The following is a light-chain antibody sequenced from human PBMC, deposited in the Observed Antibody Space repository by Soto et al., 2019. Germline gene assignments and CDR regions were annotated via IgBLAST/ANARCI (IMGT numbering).Light chain of an antibody. J-gene: IGKJ2*01. V-gene: IGKV3-15*01. CDR1: QSVSDN. CDR3: QQSNNWPYT. Sequence: EIVMTQSPATLSVSPGERVTLSCRASQSVSDNLAWYQQKPGQAPRLLIYGASTRATTTPARFSGSGSGTEFTLTICSLQSEDFAVYFCQQSNNWPYTFGQGTKLDIK. CDR2: GAS.